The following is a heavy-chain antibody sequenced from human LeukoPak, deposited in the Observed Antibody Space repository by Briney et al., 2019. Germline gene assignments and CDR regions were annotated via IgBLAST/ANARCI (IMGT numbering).Heavy chain of an antibody. CDR2: INHSGST. D-gene: IGHD3-22*01. Sequence: PSETLSLTCAVYGGSFSGYYWSWIRQPPGKGLEWIGEINHSGSTNYNPSLKSRVTISVDTSKNQFSLKLSSVTAADTAVYYCARVRDDSSGYYFYYYYYYMDVWGKGTTATISS. CDR3: ARVRDDSSGYYFYYYYYYMDV. V-gene: IGHV4-34*01. CDR1: GGSFSGYY. J-gene: IGHJ6*03.